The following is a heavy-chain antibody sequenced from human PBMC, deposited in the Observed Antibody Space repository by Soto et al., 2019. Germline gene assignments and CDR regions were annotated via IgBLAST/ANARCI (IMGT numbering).Heavy chain of an antibody. CDR2: ISGSGGST. D-gene: IGHD3-22*01. J-gene: IGHJ4*02. Sequence: EVQLLESGGGLVQPGGSLRLSCAASGFTFSSYAMSWVRQAPGKGLEWVSAISGSGGSTYYADSVKGRFTISRDNSKNTLYLQMNSLRAEDAAVYYCAKVDLSGYYDSSGYYSYWGQGTLVIVSS. CDR1: GFTFSSYA. V-gene: IGHV3-23*01. CDR3: AKVDLSGYYDSSGYYSY.